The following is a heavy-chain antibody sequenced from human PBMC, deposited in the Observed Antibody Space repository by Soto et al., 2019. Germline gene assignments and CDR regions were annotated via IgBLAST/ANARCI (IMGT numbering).Heavy chain of an antibody. CDR3: ARGAAAGVDYGMDV. V-gene: IGHV4-4*07. CDR2: IYTSGGT. D-gene: IGHD6-13*01. Sequence: QVQLQESGPGLVKPSENLSLTCAVSGGSIIRYYWSWIRQPAGQGLEWIGRIYTSGGTNYNPSLKSRVTMSADTYRNQFSMKLSSVTAADTAVYYCARGAAAGVDYGMDVWRRGTKVTVSS. J-gene: IGHJ6*02. CDR1: GGSIIRYY.